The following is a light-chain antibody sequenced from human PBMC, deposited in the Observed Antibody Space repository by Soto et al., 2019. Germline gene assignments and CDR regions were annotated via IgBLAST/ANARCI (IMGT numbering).Light chain of an antibody. V-gene: IGKV1-39*01. CDR3: QQRGDWPPIT. Sequence: DIQLTQSPSTLSASVGDRVTITCRASQSITNYLNWYQHKPGQAPNLLIYAASTLQAGVPSRFRGSGSGTDFTLTISSLQPEDFAVYYCQQRGDWPPITFGQGTRLEIK. CDR1: QSITNY. CDR2: AAS. J-gene: IGKJ5*01.